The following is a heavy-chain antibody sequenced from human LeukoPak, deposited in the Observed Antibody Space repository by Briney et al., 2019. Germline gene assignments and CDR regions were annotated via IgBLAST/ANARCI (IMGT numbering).Heavy chain of an antibody. Sequence: GGSLRLSCAASGFTFRSYAMTWVRQAPGKGLEWVSGIGVGGTTYYADSVKGRFTISRDTSKNTLYLQMNSLRAEDTAVYYCAKTQGYYDCWGQGTLVTVSS. CDR3: AKTQGYYDC. V-gene: IGHV3-23*01. CDR1: GFTFRSYA. CDR2: IGVGGTT. D-gene: IGHD3-22*01. J-gene: IGHJ4*02.